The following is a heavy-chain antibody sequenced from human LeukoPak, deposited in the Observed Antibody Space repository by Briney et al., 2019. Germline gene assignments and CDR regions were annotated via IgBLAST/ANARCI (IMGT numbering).Heavy chain of an antibody. CDR1: GGSISSSSYY. Sequence: PSETLSLTCTVSGGSISSSSYYWGWIRQPPGKGLEWIGSIYYSGSTYYNPSLQSRVTISVDTSKNQFSLKLSSVTAADTAVYYCARPGSYSSSWYDAPRYFQHWGQGTLVTVSS. V-gene: IGHV4-39*01. J-gene: IGHJ1*01. CDR3: ARPGSYSSSWYDAPRYFQH. CDR2: IYYSGST. D-gene: IGHD6-13*01.